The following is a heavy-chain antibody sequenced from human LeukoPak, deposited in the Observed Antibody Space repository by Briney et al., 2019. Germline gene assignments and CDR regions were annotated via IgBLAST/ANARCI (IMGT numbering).Heavy chain of an antibody. Sequence: PGGSLRLSCAASGFTVSSNYMSWVRQAPGKGLGWVSVIYSGVSTYYADSVKGRFTISRDNSKNPLYLQMNSLRAEDTALYYCARDRRYYDSSGYYFHWYFDLWGRGTLVTVSS. J-gene: IGHJ2*01. D-gene: IGHD3-22*01. CDR2: IYSGVST. CDR3: ARDRRYYDSSGYYFHWYFDL. V-gene: IGHV3-53*01. CDR1: GFTVSSNY.